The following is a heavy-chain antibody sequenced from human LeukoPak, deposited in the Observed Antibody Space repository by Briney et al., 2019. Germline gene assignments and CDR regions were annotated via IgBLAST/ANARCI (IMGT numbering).Heavy chain of an antibody. D-gene: IGHD2-21*02. Sequence: SETLSLTCTVSGGSVSSGSYYWSWIRQPPGKGLEWIGYIYCSGSTNYNSSLKSRVTISVDTSKNQFSLKLSSVTAADTAVYYCARDGGGDSYGYYYGMDVWGQGTTVTVSS. CDR2: IYCSGST. V-gene: IGHV4-61*01. CDR1: GGSVSSGSYY. CDR3: ARDGGGDSYGYYYGMDV. J-gene: IGHJ6*02.